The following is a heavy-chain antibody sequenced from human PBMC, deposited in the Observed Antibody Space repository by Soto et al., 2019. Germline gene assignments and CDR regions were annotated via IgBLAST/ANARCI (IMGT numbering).Heavy chain of an antibody. CDR1: GFNFSSYA. CDR2: ISGSGGST. Sequence: GGSLRLSCAASGFNFSSYAMSWVRQAPGKGLEWVSAISGSGGSTYYADSVKGRFTISRDNSKNTLYLQMNSLRAEDTAVYYCAKPQKAAAGTYYYYGMDVWGQGTTVTVSS. V-gene: IGHV3-23*01. J-gene: IGHJ6*02. CDR3: AKPQKAAAGTYYYYGMDV. D-gene: IGHD6-13*01.